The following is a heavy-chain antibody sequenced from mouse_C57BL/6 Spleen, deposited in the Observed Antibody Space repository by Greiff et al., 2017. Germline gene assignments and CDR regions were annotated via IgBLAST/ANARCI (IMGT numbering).Heavy chain of an antibody. D-gene: IGHD4-1*01. V-gene: IGHV5-4*01. J-gene: IGHJ3*01. Sequence: EVMLVESGGGLVKPGGSLKLSCAASGFTFSSYAMSWVRQTPEKRLEWVATISDGGSYTYYPDNVKGRFTISRDNAKNNLYLQMSHLKSEDTAMYYGARDGTGTFFSYWGQGTLVTVSA. CDR3: ARDGTGTFFSY. CDR2: ISDGGSYT. CDR1: GFTFSSYA.